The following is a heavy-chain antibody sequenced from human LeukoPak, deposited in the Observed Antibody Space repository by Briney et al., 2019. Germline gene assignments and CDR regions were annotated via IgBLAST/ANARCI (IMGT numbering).Heavy chain of an antibody. CDR2: ISGSGGST. D-gene: IGHD1-7*01. Sequence: GGSLRLSCAASGFTFSSYAMSWVRQAPGKGLGGVSAISGSGGSTSYAGSVKGRFTISRDNSKNTLYLQMNSLRAEDTAVYYCARGGLDWTYSFDYWGQGTLVTVSS. J-gene: IGHJ4*02. CDR3: ARGGLDWTYSFDY. V-gene: IGHV3-23*01. CDR1: GFTFSSYA.